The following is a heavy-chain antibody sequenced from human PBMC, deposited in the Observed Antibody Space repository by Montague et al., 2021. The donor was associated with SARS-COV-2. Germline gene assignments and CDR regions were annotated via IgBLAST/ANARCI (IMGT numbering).Heavy chain of an antibody. CDR1: GFTFSSYA. J-gene: IGHJ4*02. CDR2: ISVSGGST. CDR3: ATSRFLEWLFTMDGTFDY. D-gene: IGHD3-3*01. V-gene: IGHV3-23*01. Sequence: SLRLSCAASGFTFSSYAMSWVRQAPGKGLEWVSAISVSGGSTYYADSVKGRFTISRDNSKNTLYLQMNSLRAEDTAVYYCATSRFLEWLFTMDGTFDYWGQGTLVTVSS.